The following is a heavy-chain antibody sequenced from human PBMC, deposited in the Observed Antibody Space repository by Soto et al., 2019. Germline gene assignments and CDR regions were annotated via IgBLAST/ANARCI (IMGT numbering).Heavy chain of an antibody. V-gene: IGHV3-33*01. Sequence: GGSLRLSCAASGFTFSSYGMHWVRQAPGKGLEWVAVIWYDGSNKYYADSVKGRFTISRDNSKNTLYLQMNSLRAEDTAVYYCARGIAVDPRTADYCGQGTLVTVSS. D-gene: IGHD6-19*01. J-gene: IGHJ4*02. CDR2: IWYDGSNK. CDR3: ARGIAVDPRTADY. CDR1: GFTFSSYG.